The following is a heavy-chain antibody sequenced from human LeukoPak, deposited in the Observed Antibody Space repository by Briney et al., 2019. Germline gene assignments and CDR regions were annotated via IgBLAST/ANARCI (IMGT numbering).Heavy chain of an antibody. CDR3: ARHIRAAARPEYFQH. V-gene: IGHV4-39*01. D-gene: IGHD6-13*01. J-gene: IGHJ1*01. Sequence: PSETLSLTCTVSGGSISSSSYYWGWIRQPPGKGLEWIGSIYYSGSTYYNPPLKSRVTISVDTSKNQFSLKLSSVTAADTAVYYCARHIRAAARPEYFQHWGQGTLVTVSS. CDR2: IYYSGST. CDR1: GGSISSSSYY.